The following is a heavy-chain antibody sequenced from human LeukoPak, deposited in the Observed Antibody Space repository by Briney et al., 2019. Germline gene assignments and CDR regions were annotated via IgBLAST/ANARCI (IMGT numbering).Heavy chain of an antibody. CDR2: ISYDGSNK. CDR3: ARDGYYYGSGSYYPDY. Sequence: PGMSLRLSCAASGFTFSSYAMHWVRQAPGKGLEWVAVISYDGSNKYYADSVKGRFTISRDNSKNTLYLQMNSLRAEDTAVYYCARDGYYYGSGSYYPDYWGQGTLVTVSS. CDR1: GFTFSSYA. D-gene: IGHD3-10*01. J-gene: IGHJ4*02. V-gene: IGHV3-30*04.